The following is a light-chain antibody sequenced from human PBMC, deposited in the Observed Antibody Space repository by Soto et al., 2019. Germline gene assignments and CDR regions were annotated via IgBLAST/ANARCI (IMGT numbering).Light chain of an antibody. J-gene: IGKJ4*01. Sequence: DIHMTLVHTSLSASVGDRVTITCQASQGISSHLNWYQQIPGKAPKLLIYDASNLEIGVPSRFSGSGSGTDFTFTITSLQPEDIAPYYCQQFANLPLSFGGGGMVDIK. V-gene: IGKV1-33*01. CDR2: DAS. CDR3: QQFANLPLS. CDR1: QGISSH.